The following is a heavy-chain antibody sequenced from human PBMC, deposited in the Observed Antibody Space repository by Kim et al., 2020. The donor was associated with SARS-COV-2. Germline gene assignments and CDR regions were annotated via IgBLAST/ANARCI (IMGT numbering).Heavy chain of an antibody. CDR2: ISYDGSNK. V-gene: IGHV3-30*18. D-gene: IGHD4-17*01. Sequence: GGSLRLSCAASGFTFSSYGMHWVRQAPGKGLEWVAVISYDGSNKYYADSVKGRFTISRDNSKNTLYLQMNSLRAEDTAVYYCAKDLGRTYGDVNWFDPWGQGTLVTVSS. CDR1: GFTFSSYG. CDR3: AKDLGRTYGDVNWFDP. J-gene: IGHJ5*02.